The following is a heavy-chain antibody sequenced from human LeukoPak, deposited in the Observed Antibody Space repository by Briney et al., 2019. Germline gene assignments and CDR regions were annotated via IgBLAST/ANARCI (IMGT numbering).Heavy chain of an antibody. CDR1: GYSISSGYY. V-gene: IGHV4-38-2*02. CDR2: AYHSGYT. CDR3: AREGTVRWFDP. J-gene: IGHJ5*02. D-gene: IGHD1-14*01. Sequence: SETLSLTCNVSGYSISSGYYWSWIRQPPGKGLEWIGGAYHSGYTYYNPSLNSRVTISVDTSKNQFSLKLNSVTAADAAVYYCAREGTVRWFDPWGQGTLVTISS.